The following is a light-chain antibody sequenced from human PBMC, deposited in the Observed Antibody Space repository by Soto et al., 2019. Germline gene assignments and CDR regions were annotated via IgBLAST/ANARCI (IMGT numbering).Light chain of an antibody. CDR2: KAS. J-gene: IGKJ1*01. CDR1: QSVRSW. CDR3: QQYNSPGT. V-gene: IGKV1-5*03. Sequence: DIQMTQSPATLSASVGDRVTITCRASQSVRSWLAWYQQKPGKAPKLLIYKASSLESGVPSRFSGSGSGTEFTLTISSLQPDDFATYYCQQYNSPGTFGQGTKVDIK.